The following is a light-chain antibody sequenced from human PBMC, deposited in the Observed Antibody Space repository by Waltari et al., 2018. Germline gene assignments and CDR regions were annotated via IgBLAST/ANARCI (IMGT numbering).Light chain of an antibody. CDR2: GAS. CDR1: QSVSSSY. Sequence: EIVLTQSPGPLSLSPGESATLSCRASQSVSSSYLAWYQQKPGQAPRLLIYGASSRATGIPDRFSGSGSGTDFTLTISRLEPEDFAVYYCQQYGSSPRTFGPGTKVDIK. V-gene: IGKV3-20*01. CDR3: QQYGSSPRT. J-gene: IGKJ3*01.